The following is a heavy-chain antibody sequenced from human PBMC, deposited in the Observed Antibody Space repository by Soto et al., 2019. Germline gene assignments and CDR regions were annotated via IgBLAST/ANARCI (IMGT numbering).Heavy chain of an antibody. CDR2: IWYDGSNK. CDR1: GFIFSSYG. Sequence: PGGSLRLSCAASGFIFSSYGMHWVRQAPGKGLEWVAVIWYDGSNKYYADSVKGRFTISRDNSKNTLYLQMNSLRAEDTAVYYCARDPEIVAEVGGFDYWGQGTLVTVSS. V-gene: IGHV3-33*01. J-gene: IGHJ4*02. CDR3: ARDPEIVAEVGGFDY. D-gene: IGHD5-12*01.